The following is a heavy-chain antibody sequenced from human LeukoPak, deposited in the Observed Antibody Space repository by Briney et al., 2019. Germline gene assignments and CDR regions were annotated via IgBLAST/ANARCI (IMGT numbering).Heavy chain of an antibody. Sequence: GGSLRLSCAASGFTFSSYEMNWVRQAPGKGLEGVSYISSSGRTIYYADSVKGRFTIDRDNAKNSLYLQMNSLRAEDTAVYYCAELGITMIGGVWGKGTTVTISS. CDR1: GFTFSSYE. D-gene: IGHD3-10*02. V-gene: IGHV3-48*03. J-gene: IGHJ6*04. CDR3: AELGITMIGGV. CDR2: ISSSGRTI.